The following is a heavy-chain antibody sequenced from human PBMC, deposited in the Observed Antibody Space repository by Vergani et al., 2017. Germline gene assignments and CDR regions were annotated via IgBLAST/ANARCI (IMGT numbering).Heavy chain of an antibody. J-gene: IGHJ4*02. Sequence: QVQLQESGPGLVKPSETLSLTCTVSGGSISSYYWSWIRQPPGKGLEWIGYIYYSGSTNYNPSLKSRVTISVDTSKNQFSLKLSSVTAADTAVYYCARVYVDFWSGYYSSFDYWGQGTLVTVSS. D-gene: IGHD3-3*01. CDR1: GGSISSYY. CDR3: ARVYVDFWSGYYSSFDY. CDR2: IYYSGST. V-gene: IGHV4-59*12.